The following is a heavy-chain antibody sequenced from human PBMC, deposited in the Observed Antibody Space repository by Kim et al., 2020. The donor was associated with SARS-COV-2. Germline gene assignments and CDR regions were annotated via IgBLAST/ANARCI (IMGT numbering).Heavy chain of an antibody. CDR3: ARDRGGSDLPPWAFDI. V-gene: IGHV3-48*02. CDR1: GFTFSTYS. Sequence: GGSLRLSCAASGFTFSTYSMNWVRQAPGKGLEWVSYIRSSSSTMYYADSVKGRFTISRDNAKNSLYLQMNSLRDEDTAVYYCARDRGGSDLPPWAFDIWGQGTMVTVSS. CDR2: IRSSSSTM. D-gene: IGHD2-21*01. J-gene: IGHJ3*02.